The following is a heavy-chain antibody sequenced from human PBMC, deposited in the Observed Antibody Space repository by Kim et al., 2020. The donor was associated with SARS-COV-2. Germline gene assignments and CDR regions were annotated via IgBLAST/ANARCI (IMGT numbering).Heavy chain of an antibody. CDR2: VNPNSGNT. Sequence: ASVKVSCKASGYTFSNYDINWVRQATGQGLEWMGWVNPNSGNTGYAEKFQGRVMMTRNTAISAAYMELSNLRSEDTAVYYCATGAGGWYDYWGQRTLVTVSS. CDR3: ATGAGGWYDY. J-gene: IGHJ4*02. CDR1: GYTFSNYD. V-gene: IGHV1-8*01. D-gene: IGHD6-19*01.